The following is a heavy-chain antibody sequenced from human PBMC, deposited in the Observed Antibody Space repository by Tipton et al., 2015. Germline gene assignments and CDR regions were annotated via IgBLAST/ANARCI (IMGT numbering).Heavy chain of an antibody. D-gene: IGHD3/OR15-3a*01. CDR3: ACQECESWTRDYQAVDY. V-gene: IGHV4-38-2*01. Sequence: TLSLTCAVSAYSISSDYYWGWIRQPPGKGLAWIGSISHSGNTSSNPSLKSRVTMSRDTSKNQFSLKLTSVTAADTAVYYCACQECESWTRDYQAVDYWGQVTLVTVSA. J-gene: IGHJ4*02. CDR2: ISHSGNT. CDR1: AYSISSDYY.